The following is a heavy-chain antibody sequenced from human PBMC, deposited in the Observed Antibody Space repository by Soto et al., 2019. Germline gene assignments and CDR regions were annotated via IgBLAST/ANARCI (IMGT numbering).Heavy chain of an antibody. CDR3: ARHLSYGSGSPCHWFDP. CDR2: IYYSGST. Sequence: PSETLSLTCTVSGGSISSSSYYWGWIRQPPGKGLEWIGSIYYSGSTYYNPSLKSRVTISVDTSKNQFSLKLSSVTAADTAVYYCARHLSYGSGSPCHWFDPWGQGTLVTVSS. D-gene: IGHD3-10*01. V-gene: IGHV4-39*01. J-gene: IGHJ5*02. CDR1: GGSISSSSYY.